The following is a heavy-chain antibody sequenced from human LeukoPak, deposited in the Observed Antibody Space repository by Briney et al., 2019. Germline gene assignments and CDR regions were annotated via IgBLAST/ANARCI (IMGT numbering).Heavy chain of an antibody. CDR2: IIPIFGTA. V-gene: IGHV1-69*06. CDR3: AREGSGSYYSY. D-gene: IGHD3-10*01. Sequence: ASVKASCKASGGTFSSYAISWVRQAPGQGLEWMGGIIPIFGTANYAQKFQGRVTITADKSTSTAYMELSSLRSEDTAVYYCAREGSGSYYSYWGQGTLVTVSS. CDR1: GGTFSSYA. J-gene: IGHJ4*02.